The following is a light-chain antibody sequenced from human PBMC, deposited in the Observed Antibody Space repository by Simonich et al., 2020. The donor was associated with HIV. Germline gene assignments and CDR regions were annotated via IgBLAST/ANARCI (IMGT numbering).Light chain of an antibody. CDR2: WAS. Sequence: DIVMTQSPDSLAVSLGERATINCTSSQTILYSSNNKNYLAWYQQRPRQPPNLLIYWASTRESGVPDRFSGRGSGTDFTLTISRLQAEDVAFYFCQQYYSTPLTFGGGTKVEIK. CDR1: QTILYSSNNKNY. J-gene: IGKJ4*01. V-gene: IGKV4-1*01. CDR3: QQYYSTPLT.